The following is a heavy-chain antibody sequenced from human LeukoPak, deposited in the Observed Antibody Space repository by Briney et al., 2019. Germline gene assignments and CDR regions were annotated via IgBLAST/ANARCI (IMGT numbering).Heavy chain of an antibody. V-gene: IGHV1-18*01. J-gene: IGHJ4*02. CDR3: ARDRPYYYDSSAYYPDF. D-gene: IGHD3-22*01. CDR2: ISPYKGNT. CDR1: GYTFTNYG. Sequence: RASVKVSCKASGYTFTNYGITWVRQAPGQGLEWMGWISPYKGNTNYAQRLQGRVTMTTDTSTSTAYMELRSLSSDDTAVYYCARDRPYYYDSSAYYPDFWGQGTLVTVSS.